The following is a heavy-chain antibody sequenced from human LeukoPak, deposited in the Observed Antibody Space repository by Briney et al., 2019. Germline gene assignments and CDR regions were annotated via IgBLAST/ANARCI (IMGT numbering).Heavy chain of an antibody. D-gene: IGHD3-16*02. Sequence: GGSLRLSCAASGFTFSTYNMNWVRQAPGKGLEWVSSISGSSSYIYYADSVKGRFTISRHNAKNSLYLQMNSLRAEDTAVYYCARVPAGVIGMKDAFDIWGQGTMVTVSS. V-gene: IGHV3-21*01. CDR3: ARVPAGVIGMKDAFDI. CDR2: ISGSSSYI. CDR1: GFTFSTYN. J-gene: IGHJ3*02.